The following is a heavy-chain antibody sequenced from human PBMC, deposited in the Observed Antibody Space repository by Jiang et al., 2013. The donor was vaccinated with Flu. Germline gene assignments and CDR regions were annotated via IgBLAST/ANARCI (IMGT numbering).Heavy chain of an antibody. CDR3: ASISGISGPRFDAFDV. CDR2: IYHSGTT. J-gene: IGHJ3*01. CDR1: GYSISRGNY. V-gene: IGHV4-38-2*01. D-gene: IGHD1-20*01. Sequence: GPGLVKPSETLSLTCGVSGYSISRGNYWGWIRQPPGKGLEWIGSIYHSGTTYFNPSLKSRVTISVDTSKNHFSLKLRSVTAADTAVYYCASISGISGPRFDAFDVWGQGTMVTVSS.